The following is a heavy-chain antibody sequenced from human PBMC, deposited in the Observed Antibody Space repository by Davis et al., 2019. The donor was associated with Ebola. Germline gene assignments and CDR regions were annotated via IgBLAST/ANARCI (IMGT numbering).Heavy chain of an antibody. V-gene: IGHV1-18*04. CDR1: GYTFTSYG. Sequence: ASVKVSCKASGYTFTSYGITWVRQAPGQGLEWMGWINPHNGNTNYAQNVQGRVIMTSDTATTTAYMEVGSLRSDDTAVYFCARAQFPTTSDHWGQGTLVTVSS. CDR2: INPHNGNT. CDR3: ARAQFPTTSDH. J-gene: IGHJ4*02. D-gene: IGHD1-1*01.